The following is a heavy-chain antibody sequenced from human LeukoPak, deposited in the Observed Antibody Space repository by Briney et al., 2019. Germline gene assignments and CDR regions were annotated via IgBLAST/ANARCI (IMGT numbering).Heavy chain of an antibody. J-gene: IGHJ4*02. CDR1: GYSFTSYW. D-gene: IGHD3-16*01. CDR3: ARHYYDYVWGSYGIDY. Sequence: GESLKISCKGSGYSFTSYWIGWVRQMPGKGLECMGIIYPGDSDTRYSPSFQGQVTISADKSISTAYLQWSSLKASDTAMYYCARHYYDYVWGSYGIDYWGQGTLVTVSS. CDR2: IYPGDSDT. V-gene: IGHV5-51*01.